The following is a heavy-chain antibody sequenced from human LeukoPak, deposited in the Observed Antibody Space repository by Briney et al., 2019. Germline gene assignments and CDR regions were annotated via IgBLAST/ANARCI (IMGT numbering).Heavy chain of an antibody. CDR2: ISSSSSYI. V-gene: IGHV3-21*01. D-gene: IGHD3-10*01. CDR1: GFTFSSYS. Sequence: PGGSLRLSCAASGFTFSSYSMNWVRQAPGKGLEWVSSISSSSSYIYYADSVKGRFTISRDNAKNTLYLQMNSLRAEDTAVYYCARGDWVRGFDPWGQGALVTVSS. CDR3: ARGDWVRGFDP. J-gene: IGHJ5*02.